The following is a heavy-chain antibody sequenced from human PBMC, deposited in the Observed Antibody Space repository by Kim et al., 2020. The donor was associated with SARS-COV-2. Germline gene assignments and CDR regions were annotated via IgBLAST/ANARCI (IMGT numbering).Heavy chain of an antibody. Sequence: SETLSLTCAVYGGSFSGYYWSWIRQPPGKGLEWMGEINHSGSTNYNPSLKSRVTISVDTSKNQFSLKLSSVTAAATAVYYCARSISDPWGQGTLVTVSS. CDR2: INHSGST. CDR3: ARSISDP. J-gene: IGHJ5*02. V-gene: IGHV4-34*01. CDR1: GGSFSGYY.